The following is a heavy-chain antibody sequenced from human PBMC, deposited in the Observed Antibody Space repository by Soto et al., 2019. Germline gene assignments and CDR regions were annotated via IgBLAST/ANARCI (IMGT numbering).Heavy chain of an antibody. Sequence: SETLSLTCTVSGGSISSYYWSWIRQPPGKGLEWIGYIYYSGSTNYHPSLKSRVTISVDTSKNQFSLKLSSVTAADTAVYYCASKYSSSWPFDYWGQGTLVT. J-gene: IGHJ4*02. D-gene: IGHD6-13*01. V-gene: IGHV4-59*01. CDR3: ASKYSSSWPFDY. CDR2: IYYSGST. CDR1: GGSISSYY.